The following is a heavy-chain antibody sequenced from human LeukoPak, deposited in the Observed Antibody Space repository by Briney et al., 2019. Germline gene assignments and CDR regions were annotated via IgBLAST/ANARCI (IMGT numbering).Heavy chain of an antibody. V-gene: IGHV1-8*01. Sequence: ASVKVSCKASGYTFTSYDINWMRQAPGQGLEWVGWMNPNSGNTGYAQTFQGKLTMTRNTSIKTAYMELSSLRPEDTAVYFCAGIPVFGVVLHQEPVWGKGTTVTVSS. J-gene: IGHJ6*04. D-gene: IGHD3-3*01. CDR2: MNPNSGNT. CDR3: AGIPVFGVVLHQEPV. CDR1: GYTFTSYD.